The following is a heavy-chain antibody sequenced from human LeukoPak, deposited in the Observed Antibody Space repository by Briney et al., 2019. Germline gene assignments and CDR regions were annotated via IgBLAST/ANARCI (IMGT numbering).Heavy chain of an antibody. CDR1: GGSISSSSYY. CDR2: IYYSGST. J-gene: IGHJ5*02. V-gene: IGHV4-39*01. D-gene: IGHD3-3*01. CDR3: TPQTADYDFWSGYYTRGSRRWFDP. Sequence: SETLSLTCTVSGGSISSSSYYWGWIRQPPGKGLEWIGSIYYSGSTYYNPPLKSRVTISVDTSKNQFSLKLSSVTAADTAVYYCTPQTADYDFWSGYYTRGSRRWFDPWGQGTLVTVSS.